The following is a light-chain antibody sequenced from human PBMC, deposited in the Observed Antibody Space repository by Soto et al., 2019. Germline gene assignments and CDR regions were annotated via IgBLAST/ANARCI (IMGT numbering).Light chain of an antibody. CDR2: AAS. CDR1: QVISSW. J-gene: IGKJ2*01. CDR3: QQANSCPYT. Sequence: DIQMTQSPSSVSASVGDRVTITCRASQVISSWLAWYQQKPWKAHKLMIYAASSLQSGVPSRFSGSGSGTDFTLTISSLQPEDFATYYCQQANSCPYTLGQGTKLEIK. V-gene: IGKV1-12*01.